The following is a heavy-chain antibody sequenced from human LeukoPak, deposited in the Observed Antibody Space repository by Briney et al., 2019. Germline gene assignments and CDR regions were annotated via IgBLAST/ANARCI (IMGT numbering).Heavy chain of an antibody. CDR1: GGSISSYY. D-gene: IGHD1-1*01. J-gene: IGHJ6*03. V-gene: IGHV4-59*12. CDR2: IYYSGST. Sequence: SETLSLTCTVSGGSISSYYWSWIRQPPGKGLEWIGYIYYSGSTNYNPSLKSRVTISVDTSKNQFSLKLTSVTAADTAVYYCARRTTRVYYMDVWGKGTTVTVSS. CDR3: ARRTTRVYYMDV.